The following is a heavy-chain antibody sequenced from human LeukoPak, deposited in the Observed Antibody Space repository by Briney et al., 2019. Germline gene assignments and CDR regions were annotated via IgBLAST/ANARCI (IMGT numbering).Heavy chain of an antibody. CDR2: ISYDGSNK. CDR3: AKDRRSSSSWLDY. D-gene: IGHD6-13*01. J-gene: IGHJ4*02. V-gene: IGHV3-30*04. Sequence: GGSLRLSCAASGFTFSSYAMHWVRQAPGKGLEWVAVISYDGSNKYYADSVKGRFTISRDNSKNTLYLQMNSLRAEDTAVYYCAKDRRSSSSWLDYWGQGTLVTVSS. CDR1: GFTFSSYA.